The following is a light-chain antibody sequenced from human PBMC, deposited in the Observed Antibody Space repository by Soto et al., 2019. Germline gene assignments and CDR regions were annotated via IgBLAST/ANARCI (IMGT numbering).Light chain of an antibody. Sequence: DIQMTQSPSSLSASVGDRVTITCRASQSISSNLNWYQQKPGKAPKLLIYAASSLQSGVPSRFSGGGSGTDFTLTINSLQPEDFATYTCQQSYSTPRTFGGGTKVDIK. CDR1: QSISSN. CDR2: AAS. J-gene: IGKJ4*01. V-gene: IGKV1-39*01. CDR3: QQSYSTPRT.